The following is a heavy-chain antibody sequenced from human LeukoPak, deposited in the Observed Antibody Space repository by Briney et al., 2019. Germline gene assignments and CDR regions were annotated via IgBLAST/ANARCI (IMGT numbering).Heavy chain of an antibody. V-gene: IGHV3-49*04. J-gene: IGHJ5*02. CDR3: ARGDNWFDP. CDR2: IRSKGYGGTT. CDR1: GFTFGDYS. D-gene: IGHD2-21*01. Sequence: PGGSLRLSCTTSGFTFGDYSMSWVRQAPGKGLDWVGLIRSKGYGGTTEYAASVKGRFTISRDDSKSIAYLQMNSLKTEDTAVYYCARGDNWFDPWGQGTLVTVSS.